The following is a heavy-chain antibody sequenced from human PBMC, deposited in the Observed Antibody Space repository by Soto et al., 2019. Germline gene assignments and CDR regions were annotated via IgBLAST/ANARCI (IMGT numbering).Heavy chain of an antibody. CDR3: AREVVVVTAIPALKYFQH. D-gene: IGHD2-21*02. V-gene: IGHV1-46*03. CDR1: GYTFTSYY. Sequence: GASVKVSCKASGYTFTSYYMHWVRQAPGQGLEWMGIINPSGGSTSYAQKFQGRVTMTRDTSTSTVYMELSSLRSEDTAVYYCAREVVVVTAIPALKYFQHWGQGTLVTVS. J-gene: IGHJ1*01. CDR2: INPSGGST.